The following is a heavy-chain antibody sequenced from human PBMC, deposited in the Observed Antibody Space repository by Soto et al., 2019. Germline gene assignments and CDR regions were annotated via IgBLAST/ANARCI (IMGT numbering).Heavy chain of an antibody. J-gene: IGHJ6*02. CDR3: AILRQYQLRGWYYYGMDV. CDR2: IYYNGNT. CDR1: GASISSSHSF. V-gene: IGHV4-31*03. Sequence: QVQLQESGPGLVKPSQTLSLTCTVSGASISSSHSFYSWIRHHPGKGLEWIGYIYYNGNTYYNPSLESRMTISIDTSKNQFSLNLSSVTAADTAVYYCAILRQYQLRGWYYYGMDVWGHGTTVTVSS. D-gene: IGHD2-2*01.